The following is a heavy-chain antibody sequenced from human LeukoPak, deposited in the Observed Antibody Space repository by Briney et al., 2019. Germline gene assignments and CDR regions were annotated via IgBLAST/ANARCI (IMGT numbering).Heavy chain of an antibody. Sequence: SETLSLTCTVSGGSISSYSWSWIRQPPGKGLEWIGYIYYSGSTNYNPSLKSRVTISVDTSKNQFSLKLSSVTAADTAVYYCAREDYYYGMDVWGQGTTVTVSS. J-gene: IGHJ6*02. CDR2: IYYSGST. V-gene: IGHV4-59*01. CDR3: AREDYYYGMDV. CDR1: GGSISSYS.